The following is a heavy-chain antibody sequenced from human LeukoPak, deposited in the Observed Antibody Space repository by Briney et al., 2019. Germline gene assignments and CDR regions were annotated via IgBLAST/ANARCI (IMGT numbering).Heavy chain of an antibody. CDR2: ISSSSSYI. Sequence: GGSLRLSCAASEFTFSSYGMTWVRQAPGKGLEWVSSISSSSSYIYYADSVKGRFTISRDNVKNSLYLQMNSLRAEDTAMYYCARDRGAYYYDSSGYYDFDYWGQGTLVTVSS. J-gene: IGHJ4*02. D-gene: IGHD3-22*01. CDR1: EFTFSSYG. CDR3: ARDRGAYYYDSSGYYDFDY. V-gene: IGHV3-21*01.